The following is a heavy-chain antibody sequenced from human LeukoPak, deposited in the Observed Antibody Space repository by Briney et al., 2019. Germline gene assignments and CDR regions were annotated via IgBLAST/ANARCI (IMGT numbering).Heavy chain of an antibody. Sequence: GGSLRLSCAASGFTFSSYAMHWVRQAPGKGLEWVAVISYDGSNKYYADSVKGRFTISRDNSKNTLYLQMNSLRAEDTAVYYCARSQARTTVTVFDYWGQGTLVTVSS. CDR3: ARSQARTTVTVFDY. J-gene: IGHJ4*02. CDR1: GFTFSSYA. CDR2: ISYDGSNK. D-gene: IGHD4-17*01. V-gene: IGHV3-30-3*01.